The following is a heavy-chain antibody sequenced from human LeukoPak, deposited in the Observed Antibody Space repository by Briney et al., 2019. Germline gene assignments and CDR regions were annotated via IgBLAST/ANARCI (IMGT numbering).Heavy chain of an antibody. D-gene: IGHD3-22*01. CDR2: IYYSGST. Sequence: SETLSLTCTVSGGSISSGDYYWSWIRQPPGKGLEWIGYIYYSGSTYYNPSLKSRVTISVDTSTNQFSLKLSSVTAADTAVYYCASSSDSSGSIFDYWGQGTLVTVSS. CDR1: GGSISSGDYY. CDR3: ASSSDSSGSIFDY. J-gene: IGHJ4*02. V-gene: IGHV4-30-4*01.